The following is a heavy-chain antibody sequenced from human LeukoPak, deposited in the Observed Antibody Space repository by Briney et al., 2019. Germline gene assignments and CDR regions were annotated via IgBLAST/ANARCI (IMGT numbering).Heavy chain of an antibody. J-gene: IGHJ4*02. CDR1: GGSFSGYY. CDR2: INHSGST. Sequence: SETLSLTCAVYGGSFSGYYWSWIRQPPGKGLEWIGEINHSGSTNYNPSLKSRVTISVDTSKNQFSLKLSSVTAADTAVYYCARGASLGYWGQGTLVTVSS. CDR3: ARGASLGY. V-gene: IGHV4-34*01. D-gene: IGHD6-6*01.